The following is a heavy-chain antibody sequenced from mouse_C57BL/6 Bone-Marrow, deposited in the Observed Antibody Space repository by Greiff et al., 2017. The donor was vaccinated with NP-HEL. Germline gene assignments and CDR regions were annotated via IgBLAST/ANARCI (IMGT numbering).Heavy chain of an antibody. Sequence: QVQLKQPGAELVKPGASVKVSCKASGYTFTSYWMHWVKKRPGKGLEWIGRIHPSDSDTNYNQKFKGKATLTVDKSSSTAYMQLSSLTSEDSAVYYCAMEDPFFDYWGQGTTLTVSS. CDR1: GYTFTSYW. J-gene: IGHJ2*01. V-gene: IGHV1-74*01. CDR3: AMEDPFFDY. CDR2: IHPSDSDT.